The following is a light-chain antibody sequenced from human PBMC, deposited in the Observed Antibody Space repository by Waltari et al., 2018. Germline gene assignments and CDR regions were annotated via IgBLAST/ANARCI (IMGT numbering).Light chain of an antibody. J-gene: IGKJ1*01. Sequence: DIQMTQSPSSLSASVGDTVTITCRASQSISSWLDWYQQKPGKAPMLLIYKASRLQSGVPSRFSGSGSGTEFTLTISSLQPEDFGNYYCLQYSSSPWTFGQGTKVEIK. CDR1: QSISSW. CDR2: KAS. CDR3: LQYSSSPWT. V-gene: IGKV1D-16*01.